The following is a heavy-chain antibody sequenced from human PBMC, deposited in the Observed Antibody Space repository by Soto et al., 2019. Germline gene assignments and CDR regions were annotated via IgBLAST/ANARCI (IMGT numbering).Heavy chain of an antibody. D-gene: IGHD6-13*01. J-gene: IGHJ4*02. Sequence: PSETLSLTCTVSGGSISRYYWSWIRQPPGKGLEWIGYIYYSGSTNYNPSLKSRVTISVDTSKNQFSLKLSSVTAADTAVYYCARDLTAAGLVDYWGQGTLVTVSS. V-gene: IGHV4-59*01. CDR1: GGSISRYY. CDR3: ARDLTAAGLVDY. CDR2: IYYSGST.